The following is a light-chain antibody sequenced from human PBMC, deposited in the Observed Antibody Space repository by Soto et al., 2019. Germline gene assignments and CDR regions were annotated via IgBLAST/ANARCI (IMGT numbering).Light chain of an antibody. J-gene: IGKJ4*01. V-gene: IGKV1-9*01. CDR3: QHVKSYPLT. CDR2: AAS. Sequence: DIQLTQSPSFLSASVGDRVTITCRASQDISSHLAWYQQKPGKAPKLLIYAASTLQSGVPTWFGGSGSGTEFTLTITSLPPEYFVTYYCQHVKSYPLTFGGGTKVEIK. CDR1: QDISSH.